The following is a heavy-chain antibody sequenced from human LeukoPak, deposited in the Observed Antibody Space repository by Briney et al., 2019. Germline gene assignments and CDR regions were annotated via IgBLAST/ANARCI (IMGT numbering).Heavy chain of an antibody. CDR3: AKAPVTSCRGAYCYPFDS. Sequence: GGSLRLSCAASGFTFSGSTMNWVRQAPGKGLEWVAATSSSDAGTYHADSVRGRFTISRDNSKNTLYLQMNSLRAEDAAVYFCAKAPVTSCRGAYCYPFDSWGQGTLVTVSS. D-gene: IGHD2-21*01. V-gene: IGHV3-23*01. CDR1: GFTFSGST. CDR2: TSSSDAGT. J-gene: IGHJ4*02.